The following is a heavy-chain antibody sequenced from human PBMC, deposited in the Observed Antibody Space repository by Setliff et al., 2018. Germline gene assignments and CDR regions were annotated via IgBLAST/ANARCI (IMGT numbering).Heavy chain of an antibody. Sequence: SETLSLTCTLSGDSISRSTYYWGWIRQSSGKGLVWIGTVDHSGNTFYNPSLKSRVAISVDTSKNRFSLKLTSVSAADTAVYYCARRDSTGYYGYSFDFWGQGTLVTVSS. J-gene: IGHJ4*02. CDR1: GDSISRSTYY. CDR2: VDHSGNT. V-gene: IGHV4-39*02. D-gene: IGHD3-22*01. CDR3: ARRDSTGYYGYSFDF.